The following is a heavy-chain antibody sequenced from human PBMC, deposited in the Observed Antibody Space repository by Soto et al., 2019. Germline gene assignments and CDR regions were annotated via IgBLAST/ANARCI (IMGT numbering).Heavy chain of an antibody. Sequence: EAQLVESGGGLVQPGGSLRLSCAASGLTFRNYWMHWVRQAPGRGLVWVSRISGDGSSSNYADSVKGRFTISRDNDKNPLYMKMNSLRAEETAVYFGARGGSGYTFDWGQGTLVTVSS. V-gene: IGHV3-74*01. D-gene: IGHD5-12*01. CDR1: GLTFRNYW. CDR2: ISGDGSSS. CDR3: ARGGSGYTFD. J-gene: IGHJ4*02.